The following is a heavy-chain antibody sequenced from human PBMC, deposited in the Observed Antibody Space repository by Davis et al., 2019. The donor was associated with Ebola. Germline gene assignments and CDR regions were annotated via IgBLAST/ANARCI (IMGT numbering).Heavy chain of an antibody. CDR2: ISSSSSTI. D-gene: IGHD2-8*01. CDR3: ARDSYCTNGVCQDGMDV. J-gene: IGHJ6*04. CDR1: GFTFSSYS. Sequence: LGGSLRLSCAASGFTFSSYSMNWVRQAPGKGLEWVSYISSSSSTIYYADSVKGRFTISRDNAKNSLYLQMNSLRDEDTAVYYCARDSYCTNGVCQDGMDVWGKGTTVTVSS. V-gene: IGHV3-48*02.